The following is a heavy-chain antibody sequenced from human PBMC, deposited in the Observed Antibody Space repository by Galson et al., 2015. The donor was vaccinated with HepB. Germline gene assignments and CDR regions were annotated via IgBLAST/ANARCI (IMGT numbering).Heavy chain of an antibody. J-gene: IGHJ3*01. V-gene: IGHV1-18*01. CDR1: GYSVNNSA. CDR3: ARDLAAETTDAFDV. CDR2: ISGYNGRA. D-gene: IGHD6-13*01. Sequence: SVKVSCQASGYSVNNSAFTGVRQAPRQGLQWMGWISGYNGRAMHAPEFQGRVTLTIDTSTTTASMEVNRLTSDDTAMYYCARDLAAETTDAFDVWGQGTMVTVSS.